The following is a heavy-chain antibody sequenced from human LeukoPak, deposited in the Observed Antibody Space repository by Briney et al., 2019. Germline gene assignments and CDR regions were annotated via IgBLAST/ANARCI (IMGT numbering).Heavy chain of an antibody. Sequence: GGSLRLSCAASGFTFSSYSMNWVRQAPGKGLEWVSSISSSSSYIYYADSVKGRFTISRDNAKNSLYLQMNSLRAEDTAVYYCARVIPGVDAFDIWGQGTMVTVSS. J-gene: IGHJ3*02. CDR2: ISSSSSYI. CDR3: ARVIPGVDAFDI. V-gene: IGHV3-21*01. D-gene: IGHD2-21*01. CDR1: GFTFSSYS.